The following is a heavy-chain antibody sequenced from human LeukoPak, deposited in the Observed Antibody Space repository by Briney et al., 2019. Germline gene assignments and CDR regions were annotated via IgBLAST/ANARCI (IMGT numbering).Heavy chain of an antibody. CDR1: RRSISSTYY. D-gene: IGHD5-18*01. CDR3: AKGAGVFSYYNSFDP. J-gene: IGHJ5*02. V-gene: IGHV4-39*07. Sequence: SETLSLTCTFSRRSISSTYYWGWARPRPGKGLEWSGSIYYGGSTYYNPSLKSRITISVHTSKHQCSRKVSSVTAEDTAIYYSAKGAGVFSYYNSFDPWGQGTLVTVSS. CDR2: IYYGGST.